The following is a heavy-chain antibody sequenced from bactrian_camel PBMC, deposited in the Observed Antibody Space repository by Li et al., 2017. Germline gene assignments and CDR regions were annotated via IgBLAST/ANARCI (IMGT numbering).Heavy chain of an antibody. D-gene: IGHD3*01. CDR1: GFAISSSH. V-gene: IGHV3S10*01. Sequence: VQLVESGGGLVQPGGSLRLSCAASGFAISSSHMSWVRQAPGKGLEWVSAVYVNDNTKTATAVKGRFTVSQDSAANALYLQMNNLRPEDTAVYYCAADHSWHRCPPRQYGYSFWGRGTQVTVS. J-gene: IGHJ4*01. CDR2: VYVNDNT. CDR3: AADHSWHRCPPRQYGYSF.